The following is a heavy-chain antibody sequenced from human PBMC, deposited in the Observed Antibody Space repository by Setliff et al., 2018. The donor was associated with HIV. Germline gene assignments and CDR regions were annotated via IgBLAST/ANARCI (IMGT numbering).Heavy chain of an antibody. CDR3: ARGNNGYYYDSSGYYH. CDR1: GGSFSGYY. J-gene: IGHJ5*02. Sequence: PSETLSLTCAVYGGSFSGYYWSWIRQPPGKGLEWIGEINHSGSTNYNPSLKSRVTISVDTSKNQFSLKLSSVTAADTAVYYCARGNNGYYYDSSGYYHWGQGTLVTVSS. V-gene: IGHV4-34*01. D-gene: IGHD3-22*01. CDR2: INHSGST.